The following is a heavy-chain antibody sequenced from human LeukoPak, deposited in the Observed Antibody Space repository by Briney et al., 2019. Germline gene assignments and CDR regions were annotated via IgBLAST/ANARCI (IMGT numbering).Heavy chain of an antibody. CDR2: IIPIFGTA. CDR3: ARAPRGGYSYGSYYFDY. CDR1: GGTFSSYA. Sequence: GASVKVSCKASGGTFSSYAISWVRQAPGQGLEWMGGIIPIFGTANYAQKFQGRVTITADESTSTAYMELSSLRSEDTAVYYCARAPRGGYSYGSYYFDYWGQGTLVTVSS. J-gene: IGHJ4*02. V-gene: IGHV1-69*13. D-gene: IGHD5-18*01.